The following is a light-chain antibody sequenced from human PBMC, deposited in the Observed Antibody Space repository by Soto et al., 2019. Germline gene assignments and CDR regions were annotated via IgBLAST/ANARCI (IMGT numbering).Light chain of an antibody. CDR1: QTVSRN. V-gene: IGKV3-15*01. Sequence: EVVMTQSPATLSVSPGERATLSCSASQTVSRNLAWYQQRPGQAPRLLIYDISNRATGVPARFSGSGSETEFTLTIRSLQSEDFAVYYCQQYNNWPPITFGQGTRLEIK. J-gene: IGKJ5*01. CDR2: DIS. CDR3: QQYNNWPPIT.